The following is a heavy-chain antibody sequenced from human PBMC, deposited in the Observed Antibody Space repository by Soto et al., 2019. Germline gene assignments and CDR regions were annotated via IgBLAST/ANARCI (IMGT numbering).Heavy chain of an antibody. CDR2: ASGGGAST. Sequence: TVGSLRLSCIVSGFSYAGYALAWVRQAPGKGLEWVAAASGGGASTYYAYSVKGRFSISRDKSGNMVYLQMNSLTAEDTAVYYCAKTQNFNGYYAGLDSWGQGTRVTVSS. V-gene: IGHV3-23*01. CDR1: GFSYAGYA. CDR3: AKTQNFNGYYAGLDS. D-gene: IGHD3-3*01. J-gene: IGHJ4*02.